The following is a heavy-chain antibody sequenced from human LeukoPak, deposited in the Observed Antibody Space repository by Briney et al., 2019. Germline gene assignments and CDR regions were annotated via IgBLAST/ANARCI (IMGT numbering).Heavy chain of an antibody. CDR3: ARGSLGSSMASDCCPLDY. J-gene: IGHJ4*02. CDR2: IYRGGAT. Sequence: GGSLRLSCSASGFTVSSTYMIWVRQTPGKGLEWVSIIYRGGATYYAESVKGRFTISRDNSKNTVFLEMNGLRVDDTAVYYCARGSLGSSMASDCCPLDYCGQGTPVTVSS. V-gene: IGHV3-53*01. CDR1: GFTVSSTY. D-gene: IGHD2-2*01.